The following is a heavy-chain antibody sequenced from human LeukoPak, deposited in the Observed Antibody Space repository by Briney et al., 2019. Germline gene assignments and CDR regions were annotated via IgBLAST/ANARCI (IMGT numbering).Heavy chain of an antibody. CDR3: ARDSKNYYDSSGRGAHFDY. CDR2: IKQDGSEK. J-gene: IGHJ4*02. Sequence: GGSLRLSCAASGFTFSSYWMSWVRQAPGKGLEWVANIKQDGSEKYYVDSVKGRFTISRDNAKNSLYLQMNSLRAEDTAVYYCARDSKNYYDSSGRGAHFDYWGQGTLVTVSS. D-gene: IGHD3-22*01. CDR1: GFTFSSYW. V-gene: IGHV3-7*01.